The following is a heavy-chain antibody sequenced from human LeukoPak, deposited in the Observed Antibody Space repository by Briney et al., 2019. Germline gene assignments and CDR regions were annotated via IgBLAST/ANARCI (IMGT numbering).Heavy chain of an antibody. D-gene: IGHD5-18*01. V-gene: IGHV3-74*01. Sequence: PGGSLRLSCAASGLTLSGYWMHWVRQPPGKGLVWVSRINGDARSTSYPDSVKGRFTLSRDNAESTLYLKMNSLRVEDTAVYYCARARGDTYGYFEYWGQGTLVTVSS. CDR1: GLTLSGYW. CDR2: INGDARST. CDR3: ARARGDTYGYFEY. J-gene: IGHJ4*02.